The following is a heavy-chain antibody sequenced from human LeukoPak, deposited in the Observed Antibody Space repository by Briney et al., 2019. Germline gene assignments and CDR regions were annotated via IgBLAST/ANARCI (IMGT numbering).Heavy chain of an antibody. D-gene: IGHD2-15*01. CDR1: GGSISSGSYY. V-gene: IGHV4-31*03. CDR2: IYYSGST. CDR3: ARDTGYCSGGSCYHNYFDY. J-gene: IGHJ4*02. Sequence: SQTLSLTCTVSGGSISSGSYYWSWIRQHPGKGLEWIGYIYYSGSTYYNPSLKSRVTISVDTSKNQFSLKLSSVTAADTAVYYCARDTGYCSGGSCYHNYFDYWGQGTLVTVSS.